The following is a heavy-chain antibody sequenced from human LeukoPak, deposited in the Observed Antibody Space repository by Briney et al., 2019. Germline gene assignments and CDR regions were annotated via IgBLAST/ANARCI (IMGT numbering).Heavy chain of an antibody. CDR1: GLTFSNSW. D-gene: IGHD3-10*01. V-gene: IGHV3-74*01. Sequence: GGSLRLSCAASGLTFSNSWMHWVRQAPGKGLLWVSRINNDGSYTSYADSVKGRFTISRDNAENTLNLQMSSLRAEDTAVYYCARVSGLGTNEYYQYWGQGTLVT. CDR2: INNDGSYT. J-gene: IGHJ1*01. CDR3: ARVSGLGTNEYYQY.